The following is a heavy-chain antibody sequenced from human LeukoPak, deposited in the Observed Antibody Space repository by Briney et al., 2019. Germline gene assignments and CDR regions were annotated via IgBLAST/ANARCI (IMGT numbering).Heavy chain of an antibody. CDR3: AKSGDGDYYYYGMDV. CDR1: GFTFSNYG. Sequence: GGSLRLSCAASGFTFSNYGMHWVRQAPGKGLEWVAVISYHGSNKYYADSVKGRFTISRDNSKNTLYLQMNSLRAEDTAVYYCAKSGDGDYYYYGMDVWGQGTTVTVSS. CDR2: ISYHGSNK. V-gene: IGHV3-30*18. D-gene: IGHD2-21*01. J-gene: IGHJ6*02.